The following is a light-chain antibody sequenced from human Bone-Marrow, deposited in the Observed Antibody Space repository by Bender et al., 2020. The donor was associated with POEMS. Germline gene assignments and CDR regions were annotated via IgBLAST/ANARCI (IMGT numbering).Light chain of an antibody. CDR3: CSYAGNRPLV. J-gene: IGLJ3*02. CDR2: DVT. CDR1: SSDVGGYNY. V-gene: IGLV2-14*01. Sequence: QSALTQPASVSGSPGQSITISCTGTSSDVGGYNYVSWYQQHPGKAPKLMIYDVTNRPSGVSDRFSGSKSDNTAYLTISGLQAEDEADYYCCSYAGNRPLVFGGGTKLTVL.